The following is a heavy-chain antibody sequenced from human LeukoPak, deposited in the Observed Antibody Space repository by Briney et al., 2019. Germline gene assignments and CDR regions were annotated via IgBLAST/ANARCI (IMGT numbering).Heavy chain of an antibody. CDR3: ARDSAFGERDY. J-gene: IGHJ4*02. CDR2: ISAYNGNT. D-gene: IGHD3-10*01. Sequence: ASVKVSCKASGYTFTSYYMHWVRQAPGQGLEWMGWISAYNGNTNYAQKLQGRVTMTTDTSTSTAYMELRSLRSDDTAVYYCARDSAFGERDYWGQGTLVTVSS. V-gene: IGHV1-18*04. CDR1: GYTFTSYY.